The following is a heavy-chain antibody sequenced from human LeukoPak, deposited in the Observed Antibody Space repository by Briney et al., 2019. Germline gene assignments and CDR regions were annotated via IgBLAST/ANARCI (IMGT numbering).Heavy chain of an antibody. CDR2: IWYDGSNK. V-gene: IGHV3-30*19. D-gene: IGHD6-19*01. J-gene: IGHJ4*02. Sequence: PGGSLRLSCAASGFTFSSYGMHWVRQAPGKGLEWVAVIWYDGSNKYYADSVKGRFTISRDNSKNTLYLQMNSLRAEDTAVYYCARVSEQWLATDYYFDYWGQGTLVTVSS. CDR1: GFTFSSYG. CDR3: ARVSEQWLATDYYFDY.